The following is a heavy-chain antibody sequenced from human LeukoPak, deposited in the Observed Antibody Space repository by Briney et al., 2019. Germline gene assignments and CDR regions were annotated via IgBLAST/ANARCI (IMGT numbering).Heavy chain of an antibody. CDR2: ISAYNGNT. CDR1: GYTFTSYG. CDR3: ARGSRGYYGSGRLNWFDP. V-gene: IGHV1-18*01. D-gene: IGHD3-10*01. Sequence: GASVKVSCKASGYTFTSYGISWVRQAPGQGLGWMGWISAYNGNTNYAQKLQGRVTMTTDTSTSTAYMELRSLRSDDTAVYYCARGSRGYYGSGRLNWFDPWGQGTLVTVSS. J-gene: IGHJ5*02.